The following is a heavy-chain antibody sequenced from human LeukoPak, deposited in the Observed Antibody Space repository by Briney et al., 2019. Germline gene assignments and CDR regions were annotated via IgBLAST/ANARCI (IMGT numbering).Heavy chain of an antibody. CDR1: GGSISSYY. J-gene: IGHJ5*02. Sequence: SETLSLTCTVSGGSISSYYWSWIRQPPGKGLEWIGYIYYSGSTNYNPSLKSRVTISVDTSKKQFSLKLSSVTAADTAVYYCARIYGSGSYFNWFDPWGQGTLVTVSS. D-gene: IGHD3-10*01. CDR3: ARIYGSGSYFNWFDP. CDR2: IYYSGST. V-gene: IGHV4-59*01.